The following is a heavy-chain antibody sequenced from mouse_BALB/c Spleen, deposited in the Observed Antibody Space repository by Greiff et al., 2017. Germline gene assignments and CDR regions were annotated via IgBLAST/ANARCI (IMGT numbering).Heavy chain of an antibody. J-gene: IGHJ2*01. CDR3: ASRGITTVVADY. V-gene: IGHV3-2*02. CDR2: ISYSGST. CDR1: GYSITSDYA. D-gene: IGHD1-1*01. Sequence: EVQLQESGPGLVKPSQSLSLTCTVTGYSITSDYAWNWIRQFPGNKLEWMGYISYSGSTSYNPSLKSRISITRDTSKNQFFLQLNSVTTEDTATYYCASRGITTVVADYWGQGTTLTVSS.